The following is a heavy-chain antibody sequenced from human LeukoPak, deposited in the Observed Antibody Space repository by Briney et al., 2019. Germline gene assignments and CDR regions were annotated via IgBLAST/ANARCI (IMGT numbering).Heavy chain of an antibody. CDR1: GYTFTGYY. CDR3: ARDPTYYYGSGSSGNWFDP. Sequence: ASVKVSRKASGYTFTGYYMHWVRQAPGQGLEWMGWINPNSGGTYYGQKFQGRVTMTRDTSITTAYMELNRLRSDDTAVYYCARDPTYYYGSGSSGNWFDPWGQGTLVTVSP. CDR2: INPNSGGT. J-gene: IGHJ5*02. D-gene: IGHD3-10*01. V-gene: IGHV1-2*02.